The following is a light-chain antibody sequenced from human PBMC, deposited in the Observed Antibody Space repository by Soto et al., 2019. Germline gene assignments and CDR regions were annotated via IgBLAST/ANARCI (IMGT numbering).Light chain of an antibody. V-gene: IGLV2-14*01. Sequence: QSALTQPASVSGSPGQSITISCTGTSSDVGGYNYVSWYQQHPGKAPQLMIYEVSNRPSGVSNRLSGYKSGNTASLAISGLQAEDEADYYCTSYTSSSTWVFGGGTKLTVL. CDR2: EVS. CDR1: SSDVGGYNY. CDR3: TSYTSSSTWV. J-gene: IGLJ3*02.